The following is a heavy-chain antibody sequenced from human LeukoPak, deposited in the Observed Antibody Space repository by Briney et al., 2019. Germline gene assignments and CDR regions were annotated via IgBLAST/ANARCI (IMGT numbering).Heavy chain of an antibody. CDR1: GFTFSSYG. Sequence: AGGSLRLSCAASGFTFSSYGMHWGRQAPGKGLGWVAVISYDGSTKYYADSVKGRFPISRDNSKNTLYLQMNSLRPEDTAVYFCAKDESTVTTIDYWGQGTLVTVSS. J-gene: IGHJ4*02. CDR2: ISYDGSTK. V-gene: IGHV3-30*18. D-gene: IGHD4-17*01. CDR3: AKDESTVTTIDY.